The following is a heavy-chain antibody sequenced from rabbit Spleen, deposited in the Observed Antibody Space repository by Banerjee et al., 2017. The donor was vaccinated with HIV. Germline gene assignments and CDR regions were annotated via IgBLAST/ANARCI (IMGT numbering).Heavy chain of an antibody. V-gene: IGHV1S40*01. D-gene: IGHD8-1*01. CDR1: GFSFNSGYD. J-gene: IGHJ6*01. Sequence: QSLEESGGGLVKPGASLTLTCKASGFSFNSGYDMCWVRQAPGKGLEWVACAYAGSSGSTYYASWAKGRFTISRTWSTTVTLQMTSLTAADTATYFCARDTGSSFSSYGMDLWGPGTLVTVS. CDR3: ARDTGSSFSSYGMDL. CDR2: AYAGSSGST.